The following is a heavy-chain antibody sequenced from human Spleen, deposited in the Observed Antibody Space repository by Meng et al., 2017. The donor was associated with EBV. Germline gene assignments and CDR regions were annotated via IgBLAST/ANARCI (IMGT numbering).Heavy chain of an antibody. D-gene: IGHD6-13*01. CDR3: ASHLVTPGTRGFDH. CDR2: THHGGNT. J-gene: IGHJ4*02. V-gene: IGHV4-4*02. CDR1: GGSITRTNW. Sequence: APGFVNPSRTLSLPSVVSGGSITRTNWWSWVRQPPGKGLEWIGETHHGGNTNYNTSLQSRVTISVDKSKSQFSLQLTSVTAADTALYYCASHLVTPGTRGFDHWGPGILVTVSS.